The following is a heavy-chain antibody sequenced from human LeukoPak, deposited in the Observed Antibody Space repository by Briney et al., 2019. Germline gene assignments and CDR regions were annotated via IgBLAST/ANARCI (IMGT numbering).Heavy chain of an antibody. Sequence: GGSLRLSCAASGFTFRSHAMHWVRQAPDKGLEWVAVISYDGSNKYYADSVKGRFTISRDNSKNTLNVQMNSLRAEDTAVYYCARDQGDTAMASYYYYGMDVWGQGTTVTVSS. CDR2: ISYDGSNK. V-gene: IGHV3-30-3*01. J-gene: IGHJ6*02. D-gene: IGHD5-18*01. CDR1: GFTFRSHA. CDR3: ARDQGDTAMASYYYYGMDV.